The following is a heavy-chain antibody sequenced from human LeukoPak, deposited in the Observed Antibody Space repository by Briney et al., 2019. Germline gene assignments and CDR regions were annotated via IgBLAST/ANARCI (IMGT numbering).Heavy chain of an antibody. J-gene: IGHJ4*02. CDR3: ARDTNGFPFDY. Sequence: SETLSLTCTVSGGSISSSSYYWGWIRQPPGKGLEWIGSIYYSGSTYYNPSLKSRVTISVGTSKNQFSLKLSSVAAADTAVYYCARDTNGFPFDYWGQGTLVTVSS. CDR1: GGSISSSSYY. V-gene: IGHV4-39*07. D-gene: IGHD2-8*01. CDR2: IYYSGST.